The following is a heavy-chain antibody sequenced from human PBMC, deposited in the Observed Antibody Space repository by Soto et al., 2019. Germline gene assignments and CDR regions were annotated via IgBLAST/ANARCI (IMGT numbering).Heavy chain of an antibody. CDR2: FDPEDGET. CDR1: GYTLTELS. V-gene: IGHV1-24*01. Sequence: ASVKVSCKVSGYTLTELSMHWVRQAPGKGLEWMGGFDPEDGETIYAQKFQGRVTMTEDTSTDTAYMELSSLRSEDTAVYYCATMSIVVVPAATGTGYYYYGMDVWGQGTTVTVSS. CDR3: ATMSIVVVPAATGTGYYYYGMDV. J-gene: IGHJ6*02. D-gene: IGHD2-2*01.